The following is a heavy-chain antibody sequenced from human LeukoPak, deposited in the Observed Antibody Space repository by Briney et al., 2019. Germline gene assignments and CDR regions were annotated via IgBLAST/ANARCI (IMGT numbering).Heavy chain of an antibody. CDR1: GFTFSSSV. Sequence: AGGSLRLSCAVSGFTFSSSVMSWFGQAPGKGLQWVSAISGSGGGRNYADSVKGRFTISRDNSKNKMYLQMNTLIPEDTAVYYCAVYDWLEGSGHYPAFDVWGQGTMVTVSS. D-gene: IGHD5/OR15-5a*01. V-gene: IGHV3-23*01. CDR2: ISGSGGGR. J-gene: IGHJ3*01. CDR3: AVYDWLEGSGHYPAFDV.